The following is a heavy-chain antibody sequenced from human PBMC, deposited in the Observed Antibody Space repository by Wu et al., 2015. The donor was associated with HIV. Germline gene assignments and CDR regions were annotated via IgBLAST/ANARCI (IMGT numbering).Heavy chain of an antibody. Sequence: QIQLVQSEAKLKKSGTSVRVSCQTSGYTFSSYGINWVRQAPGQGLEWMGWINPNSGGTNYAQKLQGRVTMTTDTSTSTAYMELRSLRSDDTAVYYCARDSGSYRYWYFDLWGRGTLVTVSS. J-gene: IGHJ2*01. CDR1: GYTFSSYG. CDR2: INPNSGGT. D-gene: IGHD1-26*01. V-gene: IGHV1-18*01. CDR3: ARDSGSYRYWYFDL.